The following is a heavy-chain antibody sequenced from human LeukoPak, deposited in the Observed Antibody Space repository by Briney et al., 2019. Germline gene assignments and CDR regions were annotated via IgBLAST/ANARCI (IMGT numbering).Heavy chain of an antibody. J-gene: IGHJ4*02. CDR2: ISSSSIYI. CDR3: ARDGSRGNLVTAPDY. V-gene: IGHV3-21*01. D-gene: IGHD2-21*02. Sequence: PGGSLRLSCAASGFTFDDYSMNWVRQAPGKGLEWVSSISSSSIYIYYADSVKGRFTISRDNAKNSLYLQMNSLRAEDTAVYYCARDGSRGNLVTAPDYWGQGTLVTVSS. CDR1: GFTFDDYS.